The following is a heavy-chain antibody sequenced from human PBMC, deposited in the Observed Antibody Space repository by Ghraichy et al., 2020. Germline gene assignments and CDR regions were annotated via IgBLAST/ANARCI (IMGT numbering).Heavy chain of an antibody. Sequence: GGSLRLYCAASGFTFSSYSMNWVRQAPGKGLEWFSSISSSSSYIYYADSVKGRFTISRGNAKNSLYMQMNSLRAEDTDVYYCAGRGGSYYLDYWGQGTLVTVSS. CDR3: AGRGGSYYLDY. J-gene: IGHJ4*02. D-gene: IGHD1-26*01. CDR2: ISSSSSYI. CDR1: GFTFSSYS. V-gene: IGHV3-21*01.